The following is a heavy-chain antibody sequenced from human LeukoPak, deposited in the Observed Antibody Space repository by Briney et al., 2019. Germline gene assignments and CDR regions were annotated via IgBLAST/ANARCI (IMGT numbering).Heavy chain of an antibody. CDR2: ISSSSSYM. D-gene: IGHD5-12*01. CDR3: ARDFSGYDYYFDY. Sequence: PGGSLRLSCAASGFTFSTYTMNWVRQAPGKGLEWVSFISSSSSYMYYADSVKGRFTISRDNTKKSLYLQMNSLRAEDTAVYYCARDFSGYDYYFDYWGQGTLVTVSS. CDR1: GFTFSTYT. V-gene: IGHV3-21*01. J-gene: IGHJ4*02.